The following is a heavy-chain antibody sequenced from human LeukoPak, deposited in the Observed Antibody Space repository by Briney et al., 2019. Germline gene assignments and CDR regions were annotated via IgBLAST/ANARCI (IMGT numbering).Heavy chain of an antibody. D-gene: IGHD5-24*01. CDR1: GYSFTSYW. V-gene: IGHV5-10-1*01. Sequence: GESLKISCKGSGYSFTSYWISWGRQMPGKGLEWMGRIDPSDSYTNYSPSFQGHVTISADKSISTAYLQWSSLKASDTAMYYCARHGDGYNYDFDYWGQGTLVTVSS. CDR2: IDPSDSYT. J-gene: IGHJ4*02. CDR3: ARHGDGYNYDFDY.